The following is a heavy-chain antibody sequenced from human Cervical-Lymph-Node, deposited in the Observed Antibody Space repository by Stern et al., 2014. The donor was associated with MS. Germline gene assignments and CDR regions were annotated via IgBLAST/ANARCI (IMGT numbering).Heavy chain of an antibody. D-gene: IGHD6-6*01. CDR2: INHSGST. V-gene: IGHV4-34*01. Sequence: QVQLQQWGAGLLKPSETLSLTCAVYGGSFSGYYWSWIRQPPGKGLEWIGEINHSGSTNYNPSLKSRVTISVDKSKNQFSLQLSSGTAADTAVYYCARGAGEAARTYYYYYGMDVWGQGTTVTVSS. CDR1: GGSFSGYY. CDR3: ARGAGEAARTYYYYYGMDV. J-gene: IGHJ6*02.